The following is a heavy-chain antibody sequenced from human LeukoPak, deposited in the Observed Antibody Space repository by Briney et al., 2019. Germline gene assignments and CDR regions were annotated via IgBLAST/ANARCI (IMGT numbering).Heavy chain of an antibody. Sequence: GGSLRLSCAASGFTFSSYAMHWVRQAPGKGLEWVAVISYDGSNKYYADSVKGRFTISRDNSKNTLYLQMNSLRAEDTAVYYCARSRLSRDILTGYSYMDVWGKGTTVTVSS. D-gene: IGHD3-9*01. CDR2: ISYDGSNK. J-gene: IGHJ6*03. CDR3: ARSRLSRDILTGYSYMDV. V-gene: IGHV3-30*04. CDR1: GFTFSSYA.